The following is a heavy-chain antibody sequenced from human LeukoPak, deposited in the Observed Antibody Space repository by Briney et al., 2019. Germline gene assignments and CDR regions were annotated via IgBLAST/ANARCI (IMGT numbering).Heavy chain of an antibody. CDR3: AKDWTYYYGSGSLSAPH. Sequence: GGSLRLSCAASGFTFSSYAMSWVRQAPGKGLEWVSAISGSGGSTYYADSVKGRFTISRDNSKNTLYLQMNSLRAEDTAVYYCAKDWTYYYGSGSLSAPHWGRGTLVTVSS. J-gene: IGHJ4*02. V-gene: IGHV3-23*01. CDR1: GFTFSSYA. D-gene: IGHD3-10*01. CDR2: ISGSGGST.